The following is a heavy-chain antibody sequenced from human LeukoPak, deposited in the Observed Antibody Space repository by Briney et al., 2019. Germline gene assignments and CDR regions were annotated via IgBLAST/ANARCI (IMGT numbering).Heavy chain of an antibody. D-gene: IGHD6-13*01. CDR1: GFTFSSYA. CDR2: ISSSSSYI. Sequence: GGSLRLSCAASGFTFSSYAMSWVRQAPGKGLEWVSSISSSSSYIYYADSVKGRFTISGDNAKNSLYLQMNSLRAEDTAVYYCASGSSSWAYYFDYWGQGTLVTVSS. J-gene: IGHJ4*02. V-gene: IGHV3-21*01. CDR3: ASGSSSWAYYFDY.